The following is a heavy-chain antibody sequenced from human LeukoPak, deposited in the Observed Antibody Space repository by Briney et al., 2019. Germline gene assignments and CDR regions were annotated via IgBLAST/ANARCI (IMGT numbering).Heavy chain of an antibody. CDR2: ISWNRGSI. D-gene: IGHD6-13*01. CDR1: GFTFDDYA. V-gene: IGHV3-9*01. J-gene: IGHJ4*02. Sequence: GRSLRLSCAASGFTFDDYAMHWARQAPGKGLEWVSGISWNRGSIGYADSVKGRFTISRDSAKNSLYLQMNSLRAEDTALYYCARSSWYPAFDYWGQGTLVTVSS. CDR3: ARSSWYPAFDY.